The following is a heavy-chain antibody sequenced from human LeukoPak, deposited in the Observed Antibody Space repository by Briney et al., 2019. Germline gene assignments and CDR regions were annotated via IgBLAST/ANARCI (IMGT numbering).Heavy chain of an antibody. CDR3: ARQMGYFDILTPPVY. V-gene: IGHV4-39*01. Sequence: SETLSLTCTVSGGSISSSSYYWGWIRQPPGKGLEWIGSIYYSGSTYYNPSLKSRVTISVDTSKNQFSLKLSSVTAADTAVYYWARQMGYFDILTPPVYWGQGTLVTVSS. J-gene: IGHJ4*02. D-gene: IGHD3-9*01. CDR2: IYYSGST. CDR1: GGSISSSSYY.